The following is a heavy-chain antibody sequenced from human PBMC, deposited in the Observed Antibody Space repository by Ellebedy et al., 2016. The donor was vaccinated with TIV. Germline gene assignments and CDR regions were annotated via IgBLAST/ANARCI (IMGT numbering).Heavy chain of an antibody. Sequence: SETLSLTXTVSGGSINSGDHYWSWIRQYPGGGLEWIGYIYYSGSTYYNPSLKSRVTISVDTSKNQFSLKLSSVTAADTALYYCARLWFGDLFSPEGDVWGQGTTVTVSS. CDR2: IYYSGST. D-gene: IGHD3-10*01. V-gene: IGHV4-30-4*01. CDR1: GGSINSGDHY. J-gene: IGHJ6*02. CDR3: ARLWFGDLFSPEGDV.